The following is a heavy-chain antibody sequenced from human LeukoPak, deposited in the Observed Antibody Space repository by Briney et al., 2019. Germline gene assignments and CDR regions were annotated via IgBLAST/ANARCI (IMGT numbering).Heavy chain of an antibody. CDR3: AKSXXDYPPYFDY. J-gene: IGHJ4*02. CDR2: IYHSGST. D-gene: IGHD5-12*01. V-gene: IGHV4-38-2*01. CDR1: GYSIISGYF. Sequence: SETLSLTCAVSGYSIISGYFWGWIRQPPGKGLEWIGTIYHSGSTYYNPSLKSRVTISVDTSKNQFSLKLSSVTAADTAVYFCAKSXXDYPPYFDYWGQGTLVTVSS.